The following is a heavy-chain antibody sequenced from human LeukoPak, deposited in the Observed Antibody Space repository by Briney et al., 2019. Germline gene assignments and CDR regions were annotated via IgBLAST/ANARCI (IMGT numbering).Heavy chain of an antibody. CDR1: GYTFTSYY. CDR2: INPSGGST. CDR3: ARKRSRFNWNDEYDY. D-gene: IGHD1-20*01. Sequence: ASVKVSCKASGYTFTSYYMHWVRQAPGQGLEGMGIINPSGGSTSYAQKFQGRVAMTRDTSTSTVYMELSSLRSEDTAVYYCARKRSRFNWNDEYDYWGQGTLVTVSS. V-gene: IGHV1-46*01. J-gene: IGHJ4*02.